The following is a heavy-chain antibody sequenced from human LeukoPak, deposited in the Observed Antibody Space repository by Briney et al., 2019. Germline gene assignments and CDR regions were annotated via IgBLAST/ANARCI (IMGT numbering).Heavy chain of an antibody. Sequence: GGSLRLSCAGSGFAFSSTWMSWVRQAPGKGLEWVSSISGSGRSTYYAVSVRGRFTISRDNSKNTLYLQMNSLRAEDTAVYYCAKCDSPWSAGFDPWGQGTLVTVSS. CDR2: ISGSGRST. D-gene: IGHD2-15*01. J-gene: IGHJ5*02. V-gene: IGHV3-23*01. CDR1: GFAFSSTW. CDR3: AKCDSPWSAGFDP.